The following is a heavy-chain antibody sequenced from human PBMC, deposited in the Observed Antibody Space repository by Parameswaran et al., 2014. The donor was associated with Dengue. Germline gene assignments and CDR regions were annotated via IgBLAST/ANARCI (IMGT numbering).Heavy chain of an antibody. CDR3: ARHPRYYYDSSGYYSRPFDY. D-gene: IGHD3-22*01. Sequence: VRQAPGKGLEWVSSISSSSSYIYYADSVKGRFTISRDNAKNSLYLQMNSLRAEDTAVYYCARHPRYYYDSSGYYSRPFDYWGQGTLVTVSS. V-gene: IGHV3-21*01. CDR2: ISSSSSYI. J-gene: IGHJ4*02.